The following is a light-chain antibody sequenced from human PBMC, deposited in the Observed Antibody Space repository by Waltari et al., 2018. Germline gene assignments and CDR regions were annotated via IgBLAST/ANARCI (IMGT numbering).Light chain of an antibody. CDR2: AAS. CDR3: QQSFGTPYT. Sequence: DIQKTQSPSSLSASVGDRVTITCRASQSIRSYLNWYQQKPGKAPKVLIYAASSLQSGVPSRFSGSGSGTDFSLTISSLQPEDFATYYCQQSFGTPYTFGQGTKLEI. V-gene: IGKV1-39*01. J-gene: IGKJ2*01. CDR1: QSIRSY.